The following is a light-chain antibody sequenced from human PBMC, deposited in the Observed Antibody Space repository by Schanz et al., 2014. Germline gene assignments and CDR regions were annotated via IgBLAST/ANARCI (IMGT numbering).Light chain of an antibody. Sequence: DIQMTQSPSTLSASVGDRVTITCRASQSISTWLAWYQQKPGKAPKVLIYDASNLESGVPSRFSGSGSGTEFTLTISSLQPDDFATYYCQQYGDNPPWTFGQGTKVEIK. CDR3: QQYGDNPPWT. J-gene: IGKJ1*01. CDR2: DAS. V-gene: IGKV1-5*01. CDR1: QSISTW.